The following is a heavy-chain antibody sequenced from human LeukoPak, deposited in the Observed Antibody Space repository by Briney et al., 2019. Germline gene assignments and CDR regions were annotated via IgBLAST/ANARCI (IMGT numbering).Heavy chain of an antibody. J-gene: IGHJ4*02. CDR1: GGSFSGYY. Sequence: SETLSLTCTVYGGSFSGYYWSWIRQPPGKGLEWIGEINHSGSTNYNPSLKSRVTISVDTSKNQFSLKLSSVTAADTAVYYCARGHRLPGRYWGQGTLVTVSS. CDR2: INHSGST. D-gene: IGHD2-15*01. CDR3: ARGHRLPGRY. V-gene: IGHV4-34*01.